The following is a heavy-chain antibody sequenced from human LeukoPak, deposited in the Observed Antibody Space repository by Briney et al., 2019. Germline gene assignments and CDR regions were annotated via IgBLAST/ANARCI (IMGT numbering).Heavy chain of an antibody. CDR3: ARDHPVGITGTIPRVFAFDI. D-gene: IGHD1-7*01. V-gene: IGHV1-2*02. CDR2: SNPNSGGT. CDR1: GYTCTGYY. J-gene: IGHJ3*02. Sequence: GASVKVSCKASGYTCTGYYMHWVRQAPGQGLEWMGFSNPNSGGTNYEQKFQGRVTMTRDTSISTAYMELSRPRSDDTAVYYCARDHPVGITGTIPRVFAFDIWGQGTMVTVSS.